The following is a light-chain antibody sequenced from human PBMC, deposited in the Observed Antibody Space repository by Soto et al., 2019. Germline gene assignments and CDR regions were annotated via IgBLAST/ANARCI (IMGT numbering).Light chain of an antibody. CDR1: QSVSSSY. Sequence: EIVLTQSPGTLSLSPGERATLSFRASQSVSSSYLAWYQQKPGQAPRLLIYGSSSRATGIPDRFSGSGSGTDFTLTISRLEPEDFAVYYCQQYAGSRTFGQGTKVDIK. V-gene: IGKV3-20*01. J-gene: IGKJ1*01. CDR3: QQYAGSRT. CDR2: GSS.